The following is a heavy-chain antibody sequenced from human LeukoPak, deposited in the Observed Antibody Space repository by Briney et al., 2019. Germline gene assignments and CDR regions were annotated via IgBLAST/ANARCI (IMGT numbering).Heavy chain of an antibody. CDR1: GGSISSPNHY. V-gene: IGHV4-39*01. Sequence: SETLSLTCTVSGGSISSPNHYWGWIRQPPGKGLEWIGSIFYSGITYYNSSLNSRVTISVDTSKNQFSLELSSVTAADTAVYYCARHPPKSFFDYWGQGTLVTVSS. J-gene: IGHJ4*02. CDR2: IFYSGIT. CDR3: ARHPPKSFFDY. D-gene: IGHD1-26*01.